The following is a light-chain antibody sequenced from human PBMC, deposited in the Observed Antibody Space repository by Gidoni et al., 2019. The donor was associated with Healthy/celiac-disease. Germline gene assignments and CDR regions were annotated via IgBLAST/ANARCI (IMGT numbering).Light chain of an antibody. Sequence: IVLTQSPGTLSLSPAERATLSCRASQSVSSSYLAWYQQKPGQAPRLLIYGASSRATGIPDRFSGSGSGTGFTLTISRLEPEDFAVYYCQQYGSSPTFGQGTKVEIK. CDR3: QQYGSSPT. V-gene: IGKV3-20*01. CDR1: QSVSSSY. CDR2: GAS. J-gene: IGKJ1*01.